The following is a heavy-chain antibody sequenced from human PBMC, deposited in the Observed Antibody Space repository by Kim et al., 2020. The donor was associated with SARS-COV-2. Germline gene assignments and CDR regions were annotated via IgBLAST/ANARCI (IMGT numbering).Heavy chain of an antibody. CDR1: GFVFKKYW. J-gene: IGHJ6*02. V-gene: IGHV3-74*01. Sequence: GGSLRLSCAASGFVFKKYWMHWVRQVPGKGLMWISHIKSDGSVINYAGAVKGRFTTSRDNAKSTLYLQMDGLKVEDTGVYYCATDVFFASGMDVWGQWTTVTVSS. D-gene: IGHD2-8*02. CDR3: ATDVFFASGMDV. CDR2: IKSDGSVI.